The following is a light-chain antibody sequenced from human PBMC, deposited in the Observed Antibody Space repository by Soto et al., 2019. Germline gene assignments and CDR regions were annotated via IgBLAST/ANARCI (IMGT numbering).Light chain of an antibody. J-gene: IGKJ4*01. CDR1: QSVSSY. CDR2: DAS. Sequence: EIVLTQSPATLSLSPGERATLSCRASQSVSSYLAWYQQKPGQAPRLLIYDASNRATGIPARFSGSGSGTDFTPTISSREPEDFAVYYCQQRSNWPRLTFGGGTKVEIK. V-gene: IGKV3-11*01. CDR3: QQRSNWPRLT.